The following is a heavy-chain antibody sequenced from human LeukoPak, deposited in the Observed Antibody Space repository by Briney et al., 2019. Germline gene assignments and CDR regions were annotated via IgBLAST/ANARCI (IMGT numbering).Heavy chain of an antibody. CDR1: GFTFSSYG. V-gene: IGHV3-30*02. CDR3: AKGNGEVSRDAYYSYFDY. D-gene: IGHD5-24*01. Sequence: GGSLRLSCAASGFTFSSYGMHWVRQAPGKGLEWVAFIRYDGSNKYYADSVKGRFTISRDNSKNTLYLQMDSLRAEDTAVYYCAKGNGEVSRDAYYSYFDYWGQGTLVTVSS. J-gene: IGHJ4*02. CDR2: IRYDGSNK.